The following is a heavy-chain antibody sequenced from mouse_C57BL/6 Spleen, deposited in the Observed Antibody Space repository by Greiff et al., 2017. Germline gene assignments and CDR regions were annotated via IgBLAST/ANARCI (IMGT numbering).Heavy chain of an antibody. D-gene: IGHD1-1*02. J-gene: IGHJ4*01. CDR1: GYTFTSYW. CDR3: AREDYYYYAMDY. CDR2: IYPGSGST. Sequence: QVQLKQPGAELVKPGASVKMSCKASGYTFTSYWITWVKQRPGQGLEWIGDIYPGSGSTNYNEKFKSKATLTVDTSSSTAYMQLSSLTSEDSAVYYCAREDYYYYAMDYWGQGTSVTVSS. V-gene: IGHV1-55*01.